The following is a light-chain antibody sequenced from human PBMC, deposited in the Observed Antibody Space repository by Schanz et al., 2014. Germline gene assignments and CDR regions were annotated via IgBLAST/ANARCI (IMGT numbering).Light chain of an antibody. Sequence: QSALTQPASVSWSPGQSITISLPGTSSAFGGYNYFSWYQQHPGPAPKLMIYDVSNRPSGVSQRGSGSKSGNTASLTISGGEAEDESDYYCCSYAGRGWVFGGGKKLTVL. J-gene: IGLJ3*02. CDR3: CSYAGRGWV. CDR1: SSAFGGYNY. V-gene: IGLV2-14*01. CDR2: DVS.